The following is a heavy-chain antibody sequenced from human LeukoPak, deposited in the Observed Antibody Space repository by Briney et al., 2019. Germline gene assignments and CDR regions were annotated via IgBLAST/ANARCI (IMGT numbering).Heavy chain of an antibody. CDR1: GGSISSYY. D-gene: IGHD3-10*01. CDR2: IYYRGSA. J-gene: IGHJ4*02. CDR3: ARAGAYYTSGGHLGY. V-gene: IGHV4-59*01. Sequence: SETLSLTCTVSGGSISSYYWSWIRQPPGKGLEWIGYIYYRGSANYNPSLKSRVTISVDTSKNQFSLKLTSVTAADTAVYYCARAGAYYTSGGHLGYWGQGTLVTVSS.